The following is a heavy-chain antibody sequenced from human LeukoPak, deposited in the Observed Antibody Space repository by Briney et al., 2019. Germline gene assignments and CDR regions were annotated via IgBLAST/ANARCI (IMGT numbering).Heavy chain of an antibody. D-gene: IGHD1-26*01. CDR2: ISSSSSYI. CDR1: GFTFSSYS. Sequence: GGSLRLSCAASGFTFSSYSMNWVRQAPRKGLEWVSSISSSSSYIYYADSVKGRFTISRDNAKNSLYLQMNSLRAEDAAVYYCARSVVGATAACYWGQGTLVTVSS. V-gene: IGHV3-21*01. CDR3: ARSVVGATAACY. J-gene: IGHJ4*02.